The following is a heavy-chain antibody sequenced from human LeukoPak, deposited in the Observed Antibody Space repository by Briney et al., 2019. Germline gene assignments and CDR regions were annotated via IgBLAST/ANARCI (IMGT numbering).Heavy chain of an antibody. CDR1: GFTFSSYW. CDR3: ARDQYDTWSRRGNFDS. CDR2: INSDGSST. V-gene: IGHV3-74*01. J-gene: IGHJ4*02. D-gene: IGHD3-3*01. Sequence: GGSLRHSCAASGFTFSSYWMHWVRHAPGKGLVWVSRINSDGSSTSYADSVKGRFTISRDNTKNSLYLQMNSLRVEDTAVFYCARDQYDTWSRRGNFDSWGQGTLVIVSS.